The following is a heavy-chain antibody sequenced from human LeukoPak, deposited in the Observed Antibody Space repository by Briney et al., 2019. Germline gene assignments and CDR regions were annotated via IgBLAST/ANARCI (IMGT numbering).Heavy chain of an antibody. Sequence: PSETLSLTCTVSGGSISSSSYYWGWIRQPPGKGLEWIGSIYYSGSTYYNPSLKSRVTISVDTSKNQFSLKLSSVTAADTAVYYCARDIVVVPAAYSWFDPWGQGTLVTVSS. D-gene: IGHD2-2*01. CDR1: GGSISSSSYY. CDR3: ARDIVVVPAAYSWFDP. J-gene: IGHJ5*02. V-gene: IGHV4-39*02. CDR2: IYYSGST.